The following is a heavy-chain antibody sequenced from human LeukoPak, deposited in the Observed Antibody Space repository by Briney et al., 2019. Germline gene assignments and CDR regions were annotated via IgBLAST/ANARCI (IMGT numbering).Heavy chain of an antibody. CDR2: ISGSGGST. V-gene: IGHV3-23*01. CDR1: GFTFSSYA. J-gene: IGHJ3*02. Sequence: GGSLRLSCAASGFTFSSYAMTWVRQVPGKGLEWVSSISGSGGSTYYADSVKGRFTISRDNSKNMVYLQMNSLRAEDTAVYYCARERADALDIWGPGTMVTVSS. CDR3: ARERADALDI.